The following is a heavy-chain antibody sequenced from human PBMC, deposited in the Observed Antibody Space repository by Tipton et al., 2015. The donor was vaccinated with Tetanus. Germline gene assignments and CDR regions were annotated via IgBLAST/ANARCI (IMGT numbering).Heavy chain of an antibody. J-gene: IGHJ4*02. V-gene: IGHV4-39*02. Sequence: TLSLTCTVSGGSISSSSYYWGWIRQPPGKGLEWIGSIYYSGNTFYNPSLQSRVTISVDTSKNQFSLKLSSVTAADTAVYYCARDSRVLGPWFYWGQGTLVTVSS. D-gene: IGHD3-16*01. CDR2: IYYSGNT. CDR3: ARDSRVLGPWFY. CDR1: GGSISSSSYY.